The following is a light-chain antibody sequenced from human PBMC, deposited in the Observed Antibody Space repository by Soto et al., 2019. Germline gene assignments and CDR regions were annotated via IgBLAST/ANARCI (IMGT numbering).Light chain of an antibody. J-gene: IGKJ4*01. V-gene: IGKV1-5*01. Sequence: DIQMTQSPSTLSASVGDRVTITCRASQSISSWLGWYQQKPGKAPKLLIYDASTLESGVPSRFSGGGSGTELTLTMSSLQPDDIAIYYCQQYNTYFLTFGGGTKVQIK. CDR2: DAS. CDR1: QSISSW. CDR3: QQYNTYFLT.